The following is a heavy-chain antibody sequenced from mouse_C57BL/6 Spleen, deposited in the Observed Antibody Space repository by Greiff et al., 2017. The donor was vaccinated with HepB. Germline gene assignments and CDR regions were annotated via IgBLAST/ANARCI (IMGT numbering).Heavy chain of an antibody. Sequence: QVQLQQSGPGLVAPSQSLSITCTVSGFSLTSYAISWVRQPPGKGLEWLGVIWTGGGTNYNSALKSRLSISKDNSKSQVFLKMNSLQTDDTARYYCARNYDYYDYGGAMDYWGQGTSVTVSS. D-gene: IGHD2-4*01. V-gene: IGHV2-9-1*01. CDR1: GFSLTSYA. CDR3: ARNYDYYDYGGAMDY. J-gene: IGHJ4*01. CDR2: IWTGGGT.